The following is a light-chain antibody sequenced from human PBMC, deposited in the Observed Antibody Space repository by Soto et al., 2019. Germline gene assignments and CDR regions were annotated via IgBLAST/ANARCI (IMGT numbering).Light chain of an antibody. V-gene: IGKV1-12*01. Sequence: DIQMTQSPSSVSASVGDRVTITCRASQGISSWLAWYQQKPGKAPELLIYATSSLHSGVPSRFTGTGSGTDFTLTISSLQPEDCATCYCLQGISFRLAFGGETNVEI. CDR3: LQGISFRLA. J-gene: IGKJ4*02. CDR2: ATS. CDR1: QGISSW.